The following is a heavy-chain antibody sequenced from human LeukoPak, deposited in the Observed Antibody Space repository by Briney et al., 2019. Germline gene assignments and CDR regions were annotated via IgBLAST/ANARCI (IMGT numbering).Heavy chain of an antibody. CDR2: VKQDGSER. D-gene: IGHD5-18*01. CDR1: GFTLSNYW. Sequence: GGSLRLSCAASGFTLSNYWMAWVRQAPGKGLEWVANVKQDGSERYYVESVKGRLTTSRDNAKNSLYLQMNSLRAEDTAVYYCARVPVDSNMVSHIDYWGQGALVTVSS. V-gene: IGHV3-7*01. CDR3: ARVPVDSNMVSHIDY. J-gene: IGHJ4*02.